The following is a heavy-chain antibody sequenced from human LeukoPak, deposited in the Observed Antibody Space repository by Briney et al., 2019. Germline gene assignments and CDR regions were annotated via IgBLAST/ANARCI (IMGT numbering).Heavy chain of an antibody. CDR2: ISGSGGST. V-gene: IGHV3-23*01. Sequence: GGSLRLSCAASGFTLSSYAMSWVRQAPGKGLEWVSAISGSGGSTYYADSVKGRFTISRDNSKNTLYLQMNSLRAEDTAVYYCADYYDSSGYYFDYWGQGTLVTVSS. J-gene: IGHJ4*02. CDR3: ADYYDSSGYYFDY. CDR1: GFTLSSYA. D-gene: IGHD3-22*01.